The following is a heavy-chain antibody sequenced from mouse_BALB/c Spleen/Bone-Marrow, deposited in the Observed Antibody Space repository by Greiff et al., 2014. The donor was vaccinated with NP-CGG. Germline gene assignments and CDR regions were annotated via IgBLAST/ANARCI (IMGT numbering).Heavy chain of an antibody. CDR3: TAYSYGSNEGFAY. CDR2: INPANGNT. J-gene: IGHJ3*01. D-gene: IGHD1-1*01. V-gene: IGHV14-3*02. CDR1: GFYIKDTY. Sequence: VQLQQSGAELVKPGASVKLSCTASGFYIKDTYMHWVKQRPEQGLEWIGRINPANGNTNYDPNFQGQVTITPDTSSNTAFLQLSIMTSEDTAYYCGTAYSYGSNEGFAYWGQGTLVTVSA.